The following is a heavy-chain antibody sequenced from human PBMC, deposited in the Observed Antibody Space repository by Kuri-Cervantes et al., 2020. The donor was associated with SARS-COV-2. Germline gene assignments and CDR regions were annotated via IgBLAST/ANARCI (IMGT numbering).Heavy chain of an antibody. D-gene: IGHD3-3*01. V-gene: IGHV3-30*02. CDR2: VRYDGSNK. J-gene: IGHJ4*02. CDR3: TRDSIFGVVVDY. Sequence: GESLKISCEASGFAFRSFAMHWVRQAPGKGLEWVASVRYDGSNKEYAASVKGRLTISRDNVKESLSLQMNSLRLEDTAVYYCTRDSIFGVVVDYWGQGTLVTVSS. CDR1: GFAFRSFA.